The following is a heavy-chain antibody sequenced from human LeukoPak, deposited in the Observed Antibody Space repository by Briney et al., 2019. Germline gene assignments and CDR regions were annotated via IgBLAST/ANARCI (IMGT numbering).Heavy chain of an antibody. Sequence: GGALRLSCAASGFTISSYPMSWVRQAPGKGLEWVSAISGSGGSTYYADSVKGRFTISRDNSKNTLYLQMNSLRAEDTAVYYCAKGRPPYNWFDPWGQGTLVTVSS. CDR3: AKGRPPYNWFDP. V-gene: IGHV3-23*01. CDR1: GFTISSYP. CDR2: ISGSGGST. J-gene: IGHJ5*02.